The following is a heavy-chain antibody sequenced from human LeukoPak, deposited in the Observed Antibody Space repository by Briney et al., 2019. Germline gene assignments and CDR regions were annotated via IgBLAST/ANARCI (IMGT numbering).Heavy chain of an antibody. CDR2: ISSSSSYI. D-gene: IGHD6-19*01. CDR3: ARGQAVAPFYDY. V-gene: IGHV3-21*01. CDR1: RFTFSNYV. J-gene: IGHJ4*02. Sequence: PGGSLRLSCAASRFTFSNYVMHWVRQAPGKGLEWVSSISSSSSYIYYADSVKGRFTISRDNAKNSLYLQMNSLRAEDTAVYYCARGQAVAPFYDYWGQGTLVTVSS.